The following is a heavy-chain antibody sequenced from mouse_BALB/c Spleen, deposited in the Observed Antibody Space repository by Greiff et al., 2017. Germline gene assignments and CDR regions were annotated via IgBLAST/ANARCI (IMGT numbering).Heavy chain of an antibody. CDR2: IYPGNVNT. J-gene: IGHJ1*01. CDR3: ARTLLRLDWYFDV. V-gene: IGHV1S56*01. D-gene: IGHD1-2*01. CDR1: GYTFTSYY. Sequence: QVQLQQSGPELVKPGASVKISCKASGYTFTSYYIHWVKQRPGQGLEWIGWIYPGNVNTKYNEKFKGKATLTADKSSSTAYMQLSSLTSEDSAVYFCARTLLRLDWYFDVWGAGTTVTVSS.